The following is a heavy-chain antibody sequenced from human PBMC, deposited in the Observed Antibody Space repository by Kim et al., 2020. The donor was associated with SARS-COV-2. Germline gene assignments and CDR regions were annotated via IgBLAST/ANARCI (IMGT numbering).Heavy chain of an antibody. V-gene: IGHV4-30-2*04. D-gene: IGHD6-19*01. CDR3: AREAYLGVAGTGWFDP. J-gene: IGHJ5*02. Sequence: LRSRVTISVDTTKNQFSLKRSAVTAADTAVYYCAREAYLGVAGTGWFDPWGQGTLVTVSS.